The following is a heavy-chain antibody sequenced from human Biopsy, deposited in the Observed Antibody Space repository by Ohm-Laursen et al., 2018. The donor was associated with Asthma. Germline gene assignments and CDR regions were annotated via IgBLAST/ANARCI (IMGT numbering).Heavy chain of an antibody. CDR2: PIPVLGTA. V-gene: IGHV1-69*01. CDR1: GGMFGNYA. Sequence: GSSVKVSCNASGGMFGNYAISWVRQAPGLGLEWMGGPIPVLGTADYAPMFEGRVTITADESTSTAYLELTSLRFEDTAVYYCARGYSGTDRIVYYYSGMEVWGQGTTVTVSS. J-gene: IGHJ6*02. CDR3: ARGYSGTDRIVYYYSGMEV. D-gene: IGHD5-12*01.